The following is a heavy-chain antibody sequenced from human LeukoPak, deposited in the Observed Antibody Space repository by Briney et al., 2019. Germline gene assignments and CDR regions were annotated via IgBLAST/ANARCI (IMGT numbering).Heavy chain of an antibody. CDR1: GGSFSGYY. D-gene: IGHD3-3*01. J-gene: IGHJ4*02. CDR2: INHSGST. CDR3: ARGSSTYYDFWSGYFRDPTHFDY. Sequence: KPSETLSLTCAVYGGSFSGYYWSWIRQPPGKGLEWIGEINHSGSTNYNSSLKSRVTISVDTSKNQFSLRLSSVTAADTAVYYCARGSSTYYDFWSGYFRDPTHFDYWGQGTLVTVSS. V-gene: IGHV4-34*01.